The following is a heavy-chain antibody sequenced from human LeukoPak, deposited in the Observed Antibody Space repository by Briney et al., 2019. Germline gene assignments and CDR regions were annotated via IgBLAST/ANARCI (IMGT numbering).Heavy chain of an antibody. Sequence: ASVKVSCKASGYTFTSYGISWVRQAPGQGLEWMGWISAYNGNTNYAQKLQGRVTMTTDTSTSTAYMELRSLGSDDTAVYYCARDHDYYDSSGYYPPGGGYWGQGTLVTVSS. D-gene: IGHD3-22*01. J-gene: IGHJ4*02. V-gene: IGHV1-18*01. CDR2: ISAYNGNT. CDR3: ARDHDYYDSSGYYPPGGGY. CDR1: GYTFTSYG.